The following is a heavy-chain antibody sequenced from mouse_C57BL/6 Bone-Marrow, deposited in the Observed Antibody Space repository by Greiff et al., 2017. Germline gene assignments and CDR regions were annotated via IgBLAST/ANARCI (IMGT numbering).Heavy chain of an antibody. CDR3: ARLLTGTYWYVDV. J-gene: IGHJ1*03. D-gene: IGHD4-1*01. V-gene: IGHV1-53*01. CDR1: GYTFTSYW. Sequence: VQLQQPGTELVKPGASVKLSCKASGYTFTSYWMHWVKQRPGQGLEWIGNINPSNGGTNYNEKFKSKATLTVDKSSSTAYMQLSSLTSEDSAVYYCARLLTGTYWYVDVWGTGTTVTVSS. CDR2: INPSNGGT.